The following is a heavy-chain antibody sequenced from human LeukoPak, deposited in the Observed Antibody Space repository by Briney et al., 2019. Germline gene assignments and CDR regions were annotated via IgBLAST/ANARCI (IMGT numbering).Heavy chain of an antibody. J-gene: IGHJ3*02. CDR3: ARDKNSGECVSDSCYGVWPLDI. CDR1: GGTFSINA. V-gene: IGHV1-69*05. CDR2: IIPMSETP. D-gene: IGHD2-2*01. Sequence: ASVKVSCKASGGTFSINAITLLRQAPGQGLEWMGGIIPMSETPKYTQKFQGRVTIATDESTNTAYMELSSLRSEDTAVYYCARDKNSGECVSDSCYGVWPLDIWGQGTMVTVSS.